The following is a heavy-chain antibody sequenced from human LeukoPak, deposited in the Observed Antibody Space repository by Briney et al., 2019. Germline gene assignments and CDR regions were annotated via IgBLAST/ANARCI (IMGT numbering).Heavy chain of an antibody. D-gene: IGHD1-26*01. CDR1: GFTFSNYG. Sequence: GGSLRLSRAASGFTFSNYGLNWVRQSPGKGLEWISYTSGGGSDIYYADSVKGRFTISRDNAQKSLYLQMNSLRAEDTAVYYCATGSMNPYYYYYMAVWGKGTTVTISS. J-gene: IGHJ6*03. CDR2: TSGGGSDI. CDR3: ATGSMNPYYYYYMAV. V-gene: IGHV3-48*03.